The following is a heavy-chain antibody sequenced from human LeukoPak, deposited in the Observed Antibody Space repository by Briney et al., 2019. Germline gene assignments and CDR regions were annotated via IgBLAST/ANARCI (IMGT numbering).Heavy chain of an antibody. D-gene: IGHD1-26*01. J-gene: IGHJ4*02. CDR3: ARIRSRKWGFDY. CDR1: GGSISSGSYY. CDR2: IYTSGST. Sequence: SETLSLTCTVSGGSISSGSYYWSWIRQPAGKGLEWIGRIYTSGSTNYNPSLKSRVTISIDTSKNQFSLKLSSVTAADTAVYYCARIRSRKWGFDYWGQGTLVTVSS. V-gene: IGHV4-61*02.